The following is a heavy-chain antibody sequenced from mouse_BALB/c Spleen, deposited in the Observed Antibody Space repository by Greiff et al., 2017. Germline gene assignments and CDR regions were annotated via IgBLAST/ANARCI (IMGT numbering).Heavy chain of an antibody. CDR3: ASYYRYAWFAY. CDR1: GFSLTSYG. J-gene: IGHJ3*01. Sequence: QVQLKESGPGLVAPSQSLSITCSVSGFSLTSYGVHWVRQPPGKGLEWLGVIWAGGSTNYNSALMSRLSISKDNSKSQVFLKMNSLQTDDTAMYYCASYYRYAWFAYWGQGTRVTVSA. D-gene: IGHD2-14*01. CDR2: IWAGGST. V-gene: IGHV2-9*02.